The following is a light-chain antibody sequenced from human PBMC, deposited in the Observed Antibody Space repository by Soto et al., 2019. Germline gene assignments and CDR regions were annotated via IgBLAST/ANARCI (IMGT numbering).Light chain of an antibody. J-gene: IGLJ1*01. CDR2: EGT. V-gene: IGLV2-23*01. CDR3: YSYAGENLYV. Sequence: QSALTQPASVSASPGQSITIPCTGTSSDVGSYNLVSWFQQHPGKVPKLLVYEGTKRPSGLSDRFSGSKSGTTASLTISGLQAEDEAHYYCYSYAGENLYVFGTGTKVTVL. CDR1: SSDVGSYNL.